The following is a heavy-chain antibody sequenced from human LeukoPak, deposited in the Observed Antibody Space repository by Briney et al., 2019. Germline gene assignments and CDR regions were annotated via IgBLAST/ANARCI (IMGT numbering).Heavy chain of an antibody. CDR3: ARGSGLVVRGDAMDV. Sequence: GGSLRLSCAASGFTVSSNYMTWVRQAPGKGLEWVSLIYGGANTYYADSVKGRFTISRDNSKNTLYLQMNSLRAEDTAVYYCARGSGLVVRGDAMDVWGQGTTVTVFS. CDR2: IYGGANT. V-gene: IGHV3-66*01. J-gene: IGHJ6*02. CDR1: GFTVSSNY. D-gene: IGHD3-22*01.